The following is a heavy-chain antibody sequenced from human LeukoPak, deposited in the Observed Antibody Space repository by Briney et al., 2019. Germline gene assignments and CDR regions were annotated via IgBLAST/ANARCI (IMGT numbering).Heavy chain of an antibody. CDR3: AKDGGGYCNNSSC. CDR2: INGNGISI. V-gene: IGHV3-23*01. Sequence: GVSLRLSCAASGFAFSSYTMHWVRQAPGKGLEWVSVINGNGISIHYADSVKGRFIISRDNSKNTLYLQMNSLRVEDTAVYYCAKDGGGYCNNSSCWGQGTLVTVSS. J-gene: IGHJ4*02. CDR1: GFAFSSYT. D-gene: IGHD2-2*01.